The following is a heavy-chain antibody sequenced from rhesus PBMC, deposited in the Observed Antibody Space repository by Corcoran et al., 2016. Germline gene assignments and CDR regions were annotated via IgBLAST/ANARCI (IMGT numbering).Heavy chain of an antibody. J-gene: IGHJ4*01. Sequence: QLQLQESGPGLVKPSETLSVTCAVSGGSISSSYWSWIRQAPGKGLEWIGYISGCGSSTNYNPSLKGRVPLSVDTSTNQLSLKLSSVTTADTAVYYCATGVHSSGWYYFDYWGQGVLVTVSS. CDR1: GGSISSSY. CDR2: ISGCGSST. CDR3: ATGVHSSGWYYFDY. V-gene: IGHV4-169*01. D-gene: IGHD6-31*01.